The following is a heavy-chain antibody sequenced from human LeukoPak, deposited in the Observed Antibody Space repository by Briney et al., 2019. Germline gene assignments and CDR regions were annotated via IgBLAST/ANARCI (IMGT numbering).Heavy chain of an antibody. J-gene: IGHJ5*02. CDR2: IYYSGST. CDR1: GGSISSYY. V-gene: IGHV4-59*08. Sequence: SETLSLTCTVSGGSISSYYWSWIRQPPGKGLEWIGYIYYSGSTNYNPSLKSRVTISVDTSKNQFSLKLSSVTAADTAVYYCARQGGYKIWGTVRFDPWGQGTLVTVSS. CDR3: ARQGGYKIWGTVRFDP. D-gene: IGHD5-24*01.